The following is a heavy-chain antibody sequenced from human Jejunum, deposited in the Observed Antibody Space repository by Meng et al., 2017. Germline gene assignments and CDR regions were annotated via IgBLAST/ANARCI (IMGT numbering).Heavy chain of an antibody. CDR3: ARDSTNTLGPQTYYFDY. D-gene: IGHD2-2*02. Sequence: QVQLQEAGPRLVKPSGTLSLTCAVSGASISSSTWWSWVRQPPGKGLEWIGEIYRSGSTYYNPSLKSRVTISVDKSNNQFSLKLSSVTAADTAVYYCARDSTNTLGPQTYYFDYWGQGTLVTVSS. J-gene: IGHJ4*02. CDR2: IYRSGST. CDR1: GASISSSTW. V-gene: IGHV4-4*02.